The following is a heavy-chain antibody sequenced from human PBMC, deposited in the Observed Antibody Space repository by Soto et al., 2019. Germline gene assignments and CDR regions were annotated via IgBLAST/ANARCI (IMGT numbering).Heavy chain of an antibody. J-gene: IGHJ4*02. D-gene: IGHD3-16*01. Sequence: GGSLRLSCAASGFKFSNYAMSWVRQAPGKGLEWVSLISATGGGTYYADSVKGRFTISRDNSHNTLYLQVHSLTAEDTAVYYCANDRRAGGNSAFYFDFWGQGAQVTVSS. CDR2: ISATGGGT. CDR1: GFKFSNYA. CDR3: ANDRRAGGNSAFYFDF. V-gene: IGHV3-23*01.